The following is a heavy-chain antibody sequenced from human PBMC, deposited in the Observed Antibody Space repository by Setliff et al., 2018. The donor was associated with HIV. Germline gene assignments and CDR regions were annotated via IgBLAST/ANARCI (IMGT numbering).Heavy chain of an antibody. CDR2: ISGHSGHT. D-gene: IGHD3-22*01. CDR1: GYTFSDYD. J-gene: IGHJ5*02. V-gene: IGHV1-18*01. Sequence: ASVKVSCKASGYTFSDYDVAWVRQAPGQGLEWMGWISGHSGHTSYAQKIQGRVTMTTDTSTSTAYMELRSLRSDDTAVYYCARGVIDSSGYSRYNWFDPWGQGTLVTVSS. CDR3: ARGVIDSSGYSRYNWFDP.